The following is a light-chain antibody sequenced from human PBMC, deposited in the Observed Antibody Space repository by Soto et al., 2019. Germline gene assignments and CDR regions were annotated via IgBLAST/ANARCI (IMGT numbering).Light chain of an antibody. CDR3: VLYMGGGVSL. CDR1: SGSVSPSYF. V-gene: IGLV8-61*01. J-gene: IGLJ3*02. CDR2: STN. Sequence: QAVVTQEPSFSVSLGGTVTLTCGLSSGSVSPSYFPSWHQQTPGQTPRTLIYSTNTRSSGVPDRFSGSILGNKAALTITGAQEDDESDYYCVLYMGGGVSLFGGGTKLTVL.